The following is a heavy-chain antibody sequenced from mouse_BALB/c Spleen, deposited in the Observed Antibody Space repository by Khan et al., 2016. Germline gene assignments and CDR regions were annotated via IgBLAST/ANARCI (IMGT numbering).Heavy chain of an antibody. CDR2: INPSNGRT. D-gene: IGHD1-2*01. V-gene: IGHV1S81*02. J-gene: IGHJ2*01. Sequence: QVQLQQPGAELVKPGASVKLSCKASGYTFTSYWMHWVKQRPGQGLEWIGEINPSNGRTNYNEKFKSKATLTVDKSSSTAYMQLSSLTSEDSAVYYCASSTATRYFDYWGQGTTLTVSS. CDR3: ASSTATRYFDY. CDR1: GYTFTSYW.